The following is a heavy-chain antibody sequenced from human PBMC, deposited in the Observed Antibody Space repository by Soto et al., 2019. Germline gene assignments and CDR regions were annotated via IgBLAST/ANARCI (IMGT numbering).Heavy chain of an antibody. CDR1: GFTFDDYG. D-gene: IGHD3-3*01. V-gene: IGHV3-20*01. CDR3: ARVITICGWGTDY. CDR2: INWNGAST. J-gene: IGHJ4*02. Sequence: EVQLVESGGGVVRPGGSLRLSCAVSGFTFDDYGMSWVRQAPGKGLEWVSGINWNGASTGYADSVKGRFTISRDNAKNSLDLQMNSLRADDTALYHGARVITICGWGTDYWGQGTLGTVSS.